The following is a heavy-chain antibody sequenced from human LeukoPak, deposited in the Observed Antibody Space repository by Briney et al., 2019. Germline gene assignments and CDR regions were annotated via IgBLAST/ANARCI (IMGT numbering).Heavy chain of an antibody. CDR1: GFIFSSHW. CDR2: IKEDGSER. Sequence: RGSLRLSCAASGFIFSSHWMSWVRQAPGEGLEWVAHIKEDGSERYYGDSVKGRFTVSRDSTKNSLYLQMNSLRDEDTAVYYCALALVSLQNIAAAGSTGAFDMWGQGTMVTVSS. V-gene: IGHV3-7*02. D-gene: IGHD6-13*01. J-gene: IGHJ3*02. CDR3: ALALVSLQNIAAAGSTGAFDM.